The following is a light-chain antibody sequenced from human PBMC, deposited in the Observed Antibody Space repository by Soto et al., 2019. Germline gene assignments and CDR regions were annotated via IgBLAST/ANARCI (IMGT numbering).Light chain of an antibody. J-gene: IGLJ1*01. Sequence: QSVLAQPSSVSGSPGQSITISCTGTSTDVGGYNYVSWYQHHPGKGPKLIIYEVSNRPSGVSDRFSVSKSGNKASMIISNLEAEDESDYYCGSYTSADTPFVFGTGTKVTAL. CDR3: GSYTSADTPFV. CDR2: EVS. V-gene: IGLV2-14*01. CDR1: STDVGGYNY.